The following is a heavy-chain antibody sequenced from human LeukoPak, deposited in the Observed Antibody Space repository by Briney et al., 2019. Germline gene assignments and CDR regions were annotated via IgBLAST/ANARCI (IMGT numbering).Heavy chain of an antibody. D-gene: IGHD6-19*01. CDR2: ISSSSSYI. CDR3: ARVRDSSGWYELDY. V-gene: IGHV3-21*01. J-gene: IGHJ4*02. Sequence: GGSLRLSCAASGFTFSSYSMNWVRQAPGKGLEWVSSISSSSSYIYYADSVKGRFTISGDNSKNTLYLQMNSLRAEDTAVYYCARVRDSSGWYELDYWGQGTLVTVSS. CDR1: GFTFSSYS.